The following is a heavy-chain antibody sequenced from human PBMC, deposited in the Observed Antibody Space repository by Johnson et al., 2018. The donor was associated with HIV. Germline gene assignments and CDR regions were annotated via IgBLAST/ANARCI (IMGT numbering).Heavy chain of an antibody. J-gene: IGHJ3*02. Sequence: QMQLVESGGGVVQPGRSLRLSCAASGFTFSNYGMHWVRQTPGKGLEWVAVIWYDGSNKYYADSVKGRFTISRDNSENTLYLQMNSLRAEDTAVYYCAKGASGSQRRGAFHIWGQGTMVTVSS. CDR1: GFTFSNYG. D-gene: IGHD1-26*01. CDR2: IWYDGSNK. V-gene: IGHV3-33*06. CDR3: AKGASGSQRRGAFHI.